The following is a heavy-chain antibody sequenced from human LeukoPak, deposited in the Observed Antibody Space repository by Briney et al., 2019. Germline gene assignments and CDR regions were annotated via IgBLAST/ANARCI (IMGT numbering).Heavy chain of an antibody. Sequence: SETLSLTCTVSGGSISSSSYYWSWIRQPPGKGLEWIGYIYYSGSTNYNPSLKSRVTISVDTSKNQFSLKLSSVTAADTAVYYCASSTTVRGDNWFDPWGQGTLVTVSS. CDR2: IYYSGST. V-gene: IGHV4-61*01. CDR3: ASSTTVRGDNWFDP. D-gene: IGHD1-1*01. J-gene: IGHJ5*02. CDR1: GGSISSSSYY.